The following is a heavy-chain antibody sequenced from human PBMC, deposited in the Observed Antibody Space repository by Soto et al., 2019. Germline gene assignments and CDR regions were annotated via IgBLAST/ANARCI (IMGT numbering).Heavy chain of an antibody. CDR2: IYYSGST. CDR3: ARELMPFRYYYDSRVYVLGYFDY. J-gene: IGHJ4*02. D-gene: IGHD3-22*01. V-gene: IGHV4-59*01. Sequence: SETLSLTCTVSGGSISSYYWSWIRQPPGKGLEWIGYIYYSGSTNYNPSLKSRVTISVDTSKNQFSLKLSSVPAADTAVYYCARELMPFRYYYDSRVYVLGYFDYWAREPLVTVS. CDR1: GGSISSYY.